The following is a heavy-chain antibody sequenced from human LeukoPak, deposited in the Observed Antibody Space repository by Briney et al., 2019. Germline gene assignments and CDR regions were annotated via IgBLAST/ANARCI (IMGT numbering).Heavy chain of an antibody. V-gene: IGHV3-23*01. D-gene: IGHD3-22*01. CDR1: GFTFSTYA. CDR2: VSGSGGSS. CDR3: AKGMGDGTGYYTFDY. J-gene: IGHJ4*02. Sequence: TGGSLRLSCAASGFTFSTYAMSWVRQAPGKGLEWVSTVSGSGGSSDYADSVKGRFTISRDNSENTLYLQMNRLRAEDTAVYYCAKGMGDGTGYYTFDYWGQGTLVTVSS.